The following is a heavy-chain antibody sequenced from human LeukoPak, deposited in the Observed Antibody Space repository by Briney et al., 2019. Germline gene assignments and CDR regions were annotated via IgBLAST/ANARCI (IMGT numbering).Heavy chain of an antibody. CDR2: VFPGDSET. V-gene: IGHV5-51*01. D-gene: IGHD3-22*01. CDR3: ARQSLGRRAGYYYGPLDS. CDR1: GYSFTNSS. J-gene: IGHJ4*02. Sequence: GESLEISFRASGYSFTNSSIAWVRQMPGKGLEWMGIVFPGDSETRYSPSFQGQVTISVDKSISTAYLQWSRLNASDTAIYFCARQSLGRRAGYYYGPLDSWGQGTLVTVSS.